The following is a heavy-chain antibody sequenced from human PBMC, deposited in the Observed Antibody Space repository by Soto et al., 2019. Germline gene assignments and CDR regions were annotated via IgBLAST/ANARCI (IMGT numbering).Heavy chain of an antibody. J-gene: IGHJ5*02. CDR1: GGSISSYY. CDR2: IYYSGST. D-gene: IGHD1-1*01. V-gene: IGHV4-59*01. CDR3: AGGLEMGTWGGWFDP. Sequence: QVQLQESGPGLVKPSETLSLTCTVSGGSISSYYWSWIRQPPGKGLEWIGYIYYSGSTNYNPSLKSRVTMSVVTSKNRFSQKLSSATAADTAVCYCAGGLEMGTWGGWFDPWGQGTLVTVSS.